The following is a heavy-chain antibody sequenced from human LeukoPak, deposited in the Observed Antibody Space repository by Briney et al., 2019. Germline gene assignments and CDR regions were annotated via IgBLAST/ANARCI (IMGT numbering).Heavy chain of an antibody. J-gene: IGHJ4*02. CDR3: ARQPLYCSGGSCNLDY. CDR1: GYTFTGYY. Sequence: ASVKVSCKASGYTFTGYYMHWVRQAPGQGLEWMGWINPNSGDTNYAQKFQGRVTMTRDTSISTAYMELSRLRSDDAAVYYCARQPLYCSGGSCNLDYWGQGTLVTVSS. CDR2: INPNSGDT. D-gene: IGHD2-15*01. V-gene: IGHV1-2*02.